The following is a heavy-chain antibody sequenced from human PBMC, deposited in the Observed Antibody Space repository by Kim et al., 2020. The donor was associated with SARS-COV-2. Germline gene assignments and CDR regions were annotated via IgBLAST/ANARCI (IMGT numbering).Heavy chain of an antibody. CDR2: P. D-gene: IGHD3-10*01. CDR3: AREEESYAFDI. Sequence: PTYAQGFTGRFVFSLDTSVSTAYLQISSLKAEDTAVYYCAREEESYAFDIWGQGTMVTVSS. J-gene: IGHJ3*02. V-gene: IGHV7-4-1*02.